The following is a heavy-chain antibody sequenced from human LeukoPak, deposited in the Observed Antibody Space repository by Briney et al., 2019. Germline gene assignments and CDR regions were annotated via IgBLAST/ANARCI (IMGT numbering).Heavy chain of an antibody. CDR2: ISPNSGGT. V-gene: IGHV1-2*02. CDR3: ARDPYDYVWGSYRYHAFDI. Sequence: GASVKVSCKASGYTFTGYYMHWVRQAPGQGLEWMGWISPNSGGTNYAQKFQGRVTMTRDTSISTAYMELSRLRSDDTAVYYCARDPYDYVWGSYRYHAFDIWGQGTMVTVSS. CDR1: GYTFTGYY. D-gene: IGHD3-16*02. J-gene: IGHJ3*02.